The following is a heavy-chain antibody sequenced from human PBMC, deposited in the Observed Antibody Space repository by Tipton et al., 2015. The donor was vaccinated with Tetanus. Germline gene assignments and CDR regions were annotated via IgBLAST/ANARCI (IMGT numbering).Heavy chain of an antibody. J-gene: IGHJ4*02. CDR2: ISDSGLT. CDR1: GASLRSGDYN. Sequence: ELVKPSETLSLTCSVSGASLRSGDYNWSWIRQPPGKGLEWLAYISDSGLTNSNYFLKSRITISRDTSRNQFSLKLTSVTTADTAVYYCTRANHEFPKKGPFDSWGQGTLVIVS. D-gene: IGHD3-10*01. V-gene: IGHV4-61*08. CDR3: TRANHEFPKKGPFDS.